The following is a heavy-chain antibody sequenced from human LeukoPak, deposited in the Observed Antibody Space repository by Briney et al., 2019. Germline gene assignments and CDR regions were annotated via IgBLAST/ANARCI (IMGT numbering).Heavy chain of an antibody. CDR1: GGSISSHY. Sequence: PSETLSLTCTVSGGSISSHYWSWIRQPPGKGLGWIGEINHSGSTNHNPSLKSRVTISVDTSKNQFSLKLSSVTAADTAVYYCARLMYCSSTSCFDYWGQGTLVTVSS. CDR2: INHSGST. V-gene: IGHV4-34*01. D-gene: IGHD2-2*01. CDR3: ARLMYCSSTSCFDY. J-gene: IGHJ4*02.